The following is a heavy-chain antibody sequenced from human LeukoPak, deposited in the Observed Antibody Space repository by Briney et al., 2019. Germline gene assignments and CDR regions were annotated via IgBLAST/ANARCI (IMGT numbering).Heavy chain of an antibody. CDR3: ARNFEDYSSGWYYFDY. CDR1: GFTFSSYW. Sequence: GGSLRLSCAASGFTFSSYWMSWVRQAPGKGLEWVANIKQDGSEKYYVDSVKGRFTISRDNAKNSLYLQMNSPRAEDTAVYYCARNFEDYSSGWYYFDYWGQGTLVTVSS. J-gene: IGHJ4*02. V-gene: IGHV3-7*01. CDR2: IKQDGSEK. D-gene: IGHD6-19*01.